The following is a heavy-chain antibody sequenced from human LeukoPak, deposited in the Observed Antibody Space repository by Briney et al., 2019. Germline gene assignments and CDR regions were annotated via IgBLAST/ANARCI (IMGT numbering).Heavy chain of an antibody. V-gene: IGHV3-30*03. CDR1: GFTFSSYG. CDR2: ISYDGSNK. D-gene: IGHD4-17*01. CDR3: ARDDYGDYDVVGAFDI. J-gene: IGHJ3*02. Sequence: PGRSLRLSCAASGFTFSSYGMHWVRQAPGKGLEWVAVISYDGSNKYYADSVKGRFTISRDNAKNSLYLQMNSLRAEDTAVYYCARDDYGDYDVVGAFDIWGQGTMVTVSS.